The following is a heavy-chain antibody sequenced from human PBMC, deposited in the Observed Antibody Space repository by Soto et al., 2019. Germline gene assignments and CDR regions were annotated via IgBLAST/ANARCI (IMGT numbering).Heavy chain of an antibody. V-gene: IGHV3-13*01. CDR1: GFLFSSYD. Sequence: GGSLRLSCAASGFLFSSYDVHWVRQAPGKGLEWVSVITTTGDTYYADSVKGRFTISRDNAKNSLYLQMNSLRDEDTAVYYCARDGAGSNNHYYGTPVLDYGMDVWGQGTTVTVSS. J-gene: IGHJ6*02. D-gene: IGHD3-10*01. CDR3: ARDGAGSNNHYYGTPVLDYGMDV. CDR2: ITTTGDT.